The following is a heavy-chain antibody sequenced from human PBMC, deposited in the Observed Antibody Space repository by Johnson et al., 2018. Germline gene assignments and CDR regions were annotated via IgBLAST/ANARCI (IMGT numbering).Heavy chain of an antibody. D-gene: IGHD3-10*01. CDR3: GRGFRGISGMEV. V-gene: IGHV1-46*01. Sequence: QVQLVQSGAEVKKPGASVNFSCKASGYTFISYIIYWVRQAPGQGLEWVGLVNPDGGGTQYAPQFQGRVTITKHTPSKTSTRELRRLRSEDTAIYYCGRGFRGISGMEVWGQGTTV. CDR2: VNPDGGGT. CDR1: GYTFISYI. J-gene: IGHJ6*02.